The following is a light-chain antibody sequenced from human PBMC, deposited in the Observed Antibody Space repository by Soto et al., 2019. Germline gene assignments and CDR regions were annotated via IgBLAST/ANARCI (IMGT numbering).Light chain of an antibody. Sequence: EIVLTQSPATLSLSPGERATLSCRASQNVNNYLAWYQQEPGQAPRLLIYEGAKRATGIPARFSGSGSGTDFTLTISSLELEDFAVYYCQHRSNWPATFGQGTKVEI. CDR2: EGA. V-gene: IGKV3-11*01. CDR3: QHRSNWPAT. CDR1: QNVNNY. J-gene: IGKJ2*01.